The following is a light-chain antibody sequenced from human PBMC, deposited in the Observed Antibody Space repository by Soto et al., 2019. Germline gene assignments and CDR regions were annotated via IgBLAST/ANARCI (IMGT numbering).Light chain of an antibody. Sequence: EIVMTQSPATLSVSPGGRATLSCRASQSISGALAWYQQKPGQAPRLLIYGASTRATSFPARFSGSGSGTDFTLTISSLQSEDFAVYDCQQYNNWPWTFGQGTKVEIK. J-gene: IGKJ1*01. V-gene: IGKV3-15*01. CDR3: QQYNNWPWT. CDR2: GAS. CDR1: QSISGA.